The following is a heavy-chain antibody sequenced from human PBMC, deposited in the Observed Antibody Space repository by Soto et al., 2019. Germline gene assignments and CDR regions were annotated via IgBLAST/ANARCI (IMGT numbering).Heavy chain of an antibody. CDR1: GFTFSSYA. J-gene: IGHJ4*02. CDR2: ISGSGGST. V-gene: IGHV3-23*01. CDR3: AKEGTGYYYDSSGYAY. D-gene: IGHD3-22*01. Sequence: VQLLESGGGLVQPGGSLRLSCAASGFTFSSYAMSWVRQAPGKGLEWVSAISGSGGSTYYADSVKGRFTISRDNSKNTLYLQMNSLRAEDTAVYYCAKEGTGYYYDSSGYAYWGQGTLVTVSS.